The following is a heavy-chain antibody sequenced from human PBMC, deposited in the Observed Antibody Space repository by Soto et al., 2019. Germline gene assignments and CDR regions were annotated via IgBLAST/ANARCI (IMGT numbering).Heavy chain of an antibody. Sequence: ASVKVSCKASGYTFTSYDINWVRQATGQGLEWMGWMNPNSGNTGYAQKFQGRVTMTRNTSISTAYMELSSLRSEDTAVYYCARGRIEWFGELSRHYYMDVWGKGTTVTVSS. D-gene: IGHD3-10*01. CDR3: ARGRIEWFGELSRHYYMDV. J-gene: IGHJ6*03. CDR2: MNPNSGNT. CDR1: GYTFTSYD. V-gene: IGHV1-8*01.